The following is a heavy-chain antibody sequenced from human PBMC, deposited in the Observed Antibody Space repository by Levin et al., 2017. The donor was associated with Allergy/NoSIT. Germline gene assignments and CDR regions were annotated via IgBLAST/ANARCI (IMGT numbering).Heavy chain of an antibody. Sequence: PGGSLRLSCAASGFTFRYYAMSWVRQTPGKGLEWVSAISVSGSGGSTYYADSVKGRFTISRDNSKNTLYLQMDSLGAEDTAVYYCAKDLRDRSRGSFGNWGQGTLVTVSS. CDR3: AKDLRDRSRGSFGN. V-gene: IGHV3-23*01. D-gene: IGHD1-26*01. J-gene: IGHJ4*02. CDR1: GFTFRYYA. CDR2: ISVSGSGGST.